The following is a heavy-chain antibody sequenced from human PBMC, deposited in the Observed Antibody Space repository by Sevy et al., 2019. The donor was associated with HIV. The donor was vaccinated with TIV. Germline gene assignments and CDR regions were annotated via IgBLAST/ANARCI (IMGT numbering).Heavy chain of an antibody. V-gene: IGHV3-21*01. J-gene: IGHJ4*02. Sequence: GGSLRLSCAASAFTFSSYSMNWVRQAPGKGLEWVSSISSSSYIYYADSVKGRFTISRDNAKNSLYLQMNSLRAEDTAVYYCARVTQLWELKGIDYWGQGTLVTVSS. D-gene: IGHD1-26*01. CDR3: ARVTQLWELKGIDY. CDR1: AFTFSSYS. CDR2: ISSSSYI.